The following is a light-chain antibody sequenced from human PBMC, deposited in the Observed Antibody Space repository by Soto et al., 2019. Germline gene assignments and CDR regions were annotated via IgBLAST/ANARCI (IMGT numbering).Light chain of an antibody. CDR1: SSNIGSNY. V-gene: IGLV1-47*02. CDR2: SNN. J-gene: IGLJ1*01. CDR3: EALYYSLSAYV. Sequence: QSVLTQPPSASGTPGQTVTISCAASSSNIGSNYVYWYQQLQGAEPTLLICSNNHRPSGVPDRFSGSKSGTSASLAISGLRSEDEDDSYCEALYYSLSAYVFGTGTKLTVL.